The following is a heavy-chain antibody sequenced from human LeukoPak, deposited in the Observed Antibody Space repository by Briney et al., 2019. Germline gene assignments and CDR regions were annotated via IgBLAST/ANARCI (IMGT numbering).Heavy chain of an antibody. CDR1: GFSISSYG. J-gene: IGHJ4*02. CDR3: AKDSPVCTY. Sequence: PGGSLRLSCTASGFSISSYGMSWVRQAPGKGLEWVSAISSSADSTYYADSVKGRFTISKDIFKNTLYLQMDSLRAEDTAIYYCAKDSPVCTYWGQGTLVTVSP. V-gene: IGHV3-23*01. CDR2: ISSSADST. D-gene: IGHD2-8*01.